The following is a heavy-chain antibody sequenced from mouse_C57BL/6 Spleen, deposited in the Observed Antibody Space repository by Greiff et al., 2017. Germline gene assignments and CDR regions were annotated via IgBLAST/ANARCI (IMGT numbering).Heavy chain of an antibody. CDR3: ARDGAYYSNYDY. D-gene: IGHD2-5*01. V-gene: IGHV3-6*01. J-gene: IGHJ2*01. CDR2: ISYDGSN. Sequence: EVKLMESGPGLVKPSQSLSLTCSVTGYSITSGYYWNWIRQFPGNKLEWMGYISYDGSNNYNPSLQNRISITRDTSKNQFFLKLNSVTTEDTATYYCARDGAYYSNYDYWGQGTTLTVSS. CDR1: GYSITSGYY.